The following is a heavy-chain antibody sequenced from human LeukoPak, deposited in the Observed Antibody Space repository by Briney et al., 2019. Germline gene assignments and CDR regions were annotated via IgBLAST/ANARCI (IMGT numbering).Heavy chain of an antibody. D-gene: IGHD3-10*01. CDR3: ARSWAYGSGMGS. CDR1: GGSISSYY. V-gene: IGHV4-4*09. CDR2: IYTSGST. Sequence: SSETLSLTCTVSGGSISSYYWSWIRQPPGKGLEWIGYIYTSGSTNYNSSLKSRVTISVDTSKNQFSLKLSSVTAAGTAVYYCARSWAYGSGMGSWGQGTLVTVSS. J-gene: IGHJ5*02.